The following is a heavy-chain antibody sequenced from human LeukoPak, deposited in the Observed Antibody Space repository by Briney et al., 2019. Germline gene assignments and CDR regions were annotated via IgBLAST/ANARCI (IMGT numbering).Heavy chain of an antibody. J-gene: IGHJ6*02. CDR1: GFTFSSYV. CDR3: ARDSYAETCMDV. D-gene: IGHD2-2*01. Sequence: GRSLRLSCAASGFTFSSYVMHWVRQAPGKGLEWVAAISYDGSNKYYADSVKGRFTISRDNSKNTLYLQMNSLRAEDTAVYYCARDSYAETCMDVWGQGTTVTVSS. CDR2: ISYDGSNK. V-gene: IGHV3-30-3*01.